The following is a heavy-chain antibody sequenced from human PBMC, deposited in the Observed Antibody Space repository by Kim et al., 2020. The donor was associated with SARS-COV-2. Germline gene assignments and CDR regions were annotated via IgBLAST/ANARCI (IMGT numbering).Heavy chain of an antibody. CDR1: GYTFTSYY. Sequence: ASVKVSCKASGYTFTSYYMHWVRQAPGQELEWMGIINPSGGSTRYAQKFQGRVTMTRDTSTSTVYMELSSLRSEDTAVYYCAREGHSGYDLDDWGQGTLVTVSS. CDR3: AREGHSGYDLDD. J-gene: IGHJ4*02. CDR2: INPSGGST. D-gene: IGHD5-12*01. V-gene: IGHV1-46*01.